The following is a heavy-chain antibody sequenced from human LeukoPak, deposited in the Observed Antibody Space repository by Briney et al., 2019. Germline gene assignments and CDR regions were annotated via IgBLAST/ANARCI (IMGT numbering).Heavy chain of an antibody. J-gene: IGHJ4*02. Sequence: GASVKVSCKASGYTFGIYDINWVRQATGQGLEGMGWINPNTGNTGYAQKFQGRVTFTSDPSISTAYMELSSLTSEDTAVYYCGRVLGGGNSVHFDYWGQGALVTVSS. D-gene: IGHD4-23*01. CDR2: INPNTGNT. CDR3: GRVLGGGNSVHFDY. CDR1: GYTFGIYD. V-gene: IGHV1-8*02.